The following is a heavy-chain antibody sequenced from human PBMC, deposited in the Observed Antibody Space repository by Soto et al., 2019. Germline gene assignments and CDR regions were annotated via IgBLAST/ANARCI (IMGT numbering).Heavy chain of an antibody. CDR2: IYYSGST. J-gene: IGHJ6*03. Sequence: SETLSLTCTVSGGSISSSSYYWGWIRQPPGKGLEWIGSIYYSGSTYYNPSLKSRVTISVDTSKNQFSLKLSSVTAADTAVYYCARHGAGNYCSSTSCYGIARYYYMDVWGKGTTVTVSS. V-gene: IGHV4-39*01. CDR1: GGSISSSSYY. CDR3: ARHGAGNYCSSTSCYGIARYYYMDV. D-gene: IGHD2-2*01.